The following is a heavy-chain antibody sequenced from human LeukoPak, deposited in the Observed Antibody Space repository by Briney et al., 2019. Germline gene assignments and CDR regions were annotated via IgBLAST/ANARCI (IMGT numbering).Heavy chain of an antibody. CDR1: GFTFSSYE. CDR3: ARGDSSGWFDY. CDR2: ISSSGSTI. Sequence: GGSLRLSCAASGFTFSSYEMNWVRQAPGKGLEWVSYISSSGSTIYYADSVKGRFTISRDNAKNSLYLQMNSLRAEDTAVYYCARGDSSGWFDYWGQGTLVTVSS. D-gene: IGHD6-19*01. V-gene: IGHV3-48*03. J-gene: IGHJ4*02.